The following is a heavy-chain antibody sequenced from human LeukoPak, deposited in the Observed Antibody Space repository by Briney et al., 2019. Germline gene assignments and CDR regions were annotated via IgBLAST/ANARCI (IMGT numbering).Heavy chain of an antibody. V-gene: IGHV4-34*01. CDR3: ARSQHQGYCSSTSCYTRRVTFGDY. Sequence: PSETLSLTCAVYGGSFSGYYWSWIRQPLGKGLEWIGEINHSGSTNYNPSLKSRVTISVDTSKNQFSLKLSSVTAADTAVYYCARSQHQGYCSSTSCYTRRVTFGDYWGQGTLVTVSS. D-gene: IGHD2-2*02. CDR2: INHSGST. J-gene: IGHJ4*02. CDR1: GGSFSGYY.